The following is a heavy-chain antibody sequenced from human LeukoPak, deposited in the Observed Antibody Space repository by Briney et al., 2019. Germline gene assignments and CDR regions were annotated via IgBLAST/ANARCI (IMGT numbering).Heavy chain of an antibody. V-gene: IGHV5-51*01. CDR3: ARLIAVSGSWYLQR. Sequence: GESLKISCEASGYSFTDFWIGWVRQLPGKGLEWMGIIYPADSDTRDSPSFQGQVTISVVKSISTAYLQWSSLKASDTAMYYCARLIAVSGSWYLQRWGQGTLVTVSS. J-gene: IGHJ1*01. D-gene: IGHD6-19*01. CDR1: GYSFTDFW. CDR2: IYPADSDT.